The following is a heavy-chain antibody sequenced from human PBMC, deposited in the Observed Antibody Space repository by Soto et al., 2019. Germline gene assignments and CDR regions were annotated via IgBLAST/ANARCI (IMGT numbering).Heavy chain of an antibody. D-gene: IGHD3-10*01. J-gene: IGHJ4*02. CDR1: GGCISSRFYF. V-gene: IGHV4-39*01. CDR3: ARHYASGTLFGY. CDR2: IYYNGNT. Sequence: NPSETLSLTCTVSGGCISSRFYFWGWIRQPPGKGLEWIGSIYYNGNTYNNPSLKSRVTISVDTSKNQFSLKLSSVTAADTAVYYCARHYASGTLFGYWGQGTLVTVSS.